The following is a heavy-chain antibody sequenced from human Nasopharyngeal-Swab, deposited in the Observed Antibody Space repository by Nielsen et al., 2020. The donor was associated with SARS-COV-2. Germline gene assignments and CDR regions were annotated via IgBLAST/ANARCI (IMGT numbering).Heavy chain of an antibody. CDR2: ISSSSSYI. J-gene: IGHJ4*02. V-gene: IGHV3-21*01. CDR3: ARGGYYGSGSSPDY. CDR1: GFTFSSYA. D-gene: IGHD3-10*01. Sequence: GESLKISCAASGFTFSSYAMSWVRQAPGKGLEWVSSISSSSSYIYYADSVKGRFTISRDNAKNSLYLQMNSLRAEDTAVYYCARGGYYGSGSSPDYWGQGTLVTVSS.